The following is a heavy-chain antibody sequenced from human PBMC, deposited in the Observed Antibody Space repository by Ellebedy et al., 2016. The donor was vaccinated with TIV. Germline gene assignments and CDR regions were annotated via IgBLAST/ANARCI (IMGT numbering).Heavy chain of an antibody. V-gene: IGHV4-39*01. CDR3: ATFNQYYTYLGV. CDR1: GDSISSSSDY. CDR2: ISNRDRT. D-gene: IGHD1-14*01. Sequence: SETLSLXXTVSGDSISSSSDYWVWIRQPPGKGLEWIGTISNRDRTDYNPSLKSRVFILVDASKNQFFLKLTSVTAADTAVYYCATFNQYYTYLGVWGKGAPVTVSS. J-gene: IGHJ6*03.